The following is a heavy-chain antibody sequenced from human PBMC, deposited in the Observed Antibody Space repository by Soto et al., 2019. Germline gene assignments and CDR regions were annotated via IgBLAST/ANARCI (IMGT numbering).Heavy chain of an antibody. J-gene: IGHJ4*02. Sequence: EVQLLESGGGLVQPGGSLRLSCAASAFTFSSWVRQAPRKGLEWVSAISGSGGSTYYADSVKGRFTISRDNSKNTLYPQMNRLRAGDKGVYYCANSGPGFATRPFEYWGQGTLVTVSS. CDR2: ISGSGGST. CDR1: AFTFSS. D-gene: IGHD3-10*01. V-gene: IGHV3-23*01. CDR3: ANSGPGFATRPFEY.